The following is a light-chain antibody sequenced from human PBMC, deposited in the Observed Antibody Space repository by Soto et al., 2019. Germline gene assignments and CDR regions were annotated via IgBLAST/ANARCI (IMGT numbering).Light chain of an antibody. CDR2: GAS. CDR1: QSVTSSQ. V-gene: IGKV3-20*01. J-gene: IGKJ1*01. Sequence: EIVLTQSPGTLSLSPCERATLSCRASQSVTSSQLAWYQQKPGQAPRLLIYGASSRVSDIPDRFSGSGSGTDFTLTISRLEPEDFAMYYCLHHGSSLWTFGQGTKVDIK. CDR3: LHHGSSLWT.